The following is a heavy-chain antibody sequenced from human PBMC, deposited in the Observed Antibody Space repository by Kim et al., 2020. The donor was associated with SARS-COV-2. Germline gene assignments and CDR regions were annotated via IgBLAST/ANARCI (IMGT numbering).Heavy chain of an antibody. J-gene: IGHJ4*02. Sequence: KGRFTIYRDNSKNTLYLQMNSLRAEDTAVYYCAKLLHVIVVVSEATGVDYWGQGTLVTVSS. V-gene: IGHV3-23*01. CDR3: AKLLHVIVVVSEATGVDY. D-gene: IGHD3-22*01.